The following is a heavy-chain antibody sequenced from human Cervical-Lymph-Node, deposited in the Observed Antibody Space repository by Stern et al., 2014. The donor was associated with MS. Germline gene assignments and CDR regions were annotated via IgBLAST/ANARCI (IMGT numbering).Heavy chain of an antibody. CDR2: IIPIFGTA. D-gene: IGHD2-15*01. CDR1: GGTFSSYA. CDR3: AREDCSGGSCYSGFDY. Sequence: QVQLVQSGAEVKKPGSSGKVSCKASGGTFSSYAISWVRQAPGPGLEWMGGIIPIFGTANYAQKFQGRVTITADESTSTAYMELSSLRSEDTAVYYCAREDCSGGSCYSGFDYWGQGTLVTVSS. J-gene: IGHJ4*02. V-gene: IGHV1-69*01.